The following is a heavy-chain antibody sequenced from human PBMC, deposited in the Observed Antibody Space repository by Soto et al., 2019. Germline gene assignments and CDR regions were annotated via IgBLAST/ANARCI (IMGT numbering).Heavy chain of an antibody. CDR3: ARSYCSSTGCPFDP. Sequence: QLQLQESGPGLVKPSETLSLTCTVSGGSISSSSYYWGWIRQPPGKGLEWIGSIYYSGSTNYNPSPKSRITISVDTSKNQFSLKLSSVTAADTAVYYCARSYCSSTGCPFDPWGQGTLVTVSS. CDR2: IYYSGST. J-gene: IGHJ5*02. V-gene: IGHV4-39*01. D-gene: IGHD2-2*01. CDR1: GGSISSSSYY.